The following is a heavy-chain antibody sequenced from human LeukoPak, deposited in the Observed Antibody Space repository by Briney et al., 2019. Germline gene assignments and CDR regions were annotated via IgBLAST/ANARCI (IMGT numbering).Heavy chain of an antibody. V-gene: IGHV3-30*18. CDR3: AKDFHYYGSGSYYYYYYGMDV. CDR1: GFTFSSYG. Sequence: GGSLRLSCAASGFTFSSYGMHWVRQAPGKGLEWVAAILYGGSNKYYADSVKGRFTISRDNSKNTLYLQMNSLRAEDTAVYYCAKDFHYYGSGSYYYYYYGMDVWGQGTTVTVSS. J-gene: IGHJ6*02. CDR2: ILYGGSNK. D-gene: IGHD3-10*01.